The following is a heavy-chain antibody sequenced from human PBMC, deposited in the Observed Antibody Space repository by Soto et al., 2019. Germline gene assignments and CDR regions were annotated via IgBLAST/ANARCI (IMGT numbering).Heavy chain of an antibody. Sequence: GNGLEWLAVISYDGSNNCYAYCVKGRFTISRDNCKNRLYLQMNSLRGEDTAVYYCAKAGGLRYFHYGRDVRGQRLRGTGSS. J-gene: IGHJ6*02. D-gene: IGHD1-26*01. CDR3: AKAGGLRYFHYGRDV. CDR2: ISYDGSNN. V-gene: IGHV3-30*18.